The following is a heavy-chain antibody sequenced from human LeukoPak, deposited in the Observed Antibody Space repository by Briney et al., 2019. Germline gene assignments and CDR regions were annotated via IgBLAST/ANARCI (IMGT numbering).Heavy chain of an antibody. V-gene: IGHV1-18*01. CDR3: ARNHLSDLLFFDY. Sequence: GPVKVSCKASGYTFTSYGISWVRQAPGQGLEWRGWISAYNGNTNYAQKLQGRVTMTTDTSTSTAYMELRSLRSDDTAVYYCARNHLSDLLFFDYWGQGTLVTVSS. CDR1: GYTFTSYG. D-gene: IGHD3-10*01. J-gene: IGHJ4*02. CDR2: ISAYNGNT.